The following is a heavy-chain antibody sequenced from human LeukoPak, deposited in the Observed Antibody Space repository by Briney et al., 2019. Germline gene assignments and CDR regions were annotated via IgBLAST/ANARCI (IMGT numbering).Heavy chain of an antibody. CDR2: ISERGGST. V-gene: IGHV3-23*01. CDR1: GISLSNYA. CDR3: AKRGVVIRGLLVIGYHQEAYHYDF. Sequence: GGSLRLSCVVSGISLSNYAMTWVRQAPGKGLEWVSFISERGGSTTYADSVKGRFTISRDTSLNTLYLQMNNLRAEDTAVYFCAKRGVVIRGLLVIGYHQEAYHYDFWGQGVLVTVSS. D-gene: IGHD3-10*01. J-gene: IGHJ4*02.